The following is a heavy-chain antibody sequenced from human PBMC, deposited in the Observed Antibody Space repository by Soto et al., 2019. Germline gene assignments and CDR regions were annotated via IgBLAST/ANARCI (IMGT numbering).Heavy chain of an antibody. CDR1: GDPISSSKW. CDR2: IDQNGIT. V-gene: IGHV4-4*02. Sequence: KSSETLSLTCAVSGDPISSSKWWTWVRQTPGKGLEWIGKIDQNGITNYNPSLESRVTILKDNSKNQLSLKLTSVTAVDSAVYYCARLNRDYYYYGMDVWGQGATATVSS. CDR3: ARLNRDYYYYGMDV. J-gene: IGHJ6*02.